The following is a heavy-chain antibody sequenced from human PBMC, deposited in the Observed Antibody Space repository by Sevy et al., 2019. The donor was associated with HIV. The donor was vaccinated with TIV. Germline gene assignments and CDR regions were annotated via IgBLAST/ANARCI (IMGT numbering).Heavy chain of an antibody. D-gene: IGHD3-10*01. V-gene: IGHV3-48*02. CDR1: GFTFRTYN. Sequence: GGSLRLSCAASGFTFRTYNMNWVRQPPGKGLEWVSYISPNSITIYYADSVKGRFTISRDNAKNSLYLQMNSLRDDDTAVYYCARVNDVSVSTWGQGTLVTVSS. CDR2: ISPNSITI. CDR3: ARVNDVSVST. J-gene: IGHJ5*02.